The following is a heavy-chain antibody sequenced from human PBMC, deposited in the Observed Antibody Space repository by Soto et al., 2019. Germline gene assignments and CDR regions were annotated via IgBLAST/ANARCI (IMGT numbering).Heavy chain of an antibody. J-gene: IGHJ5*02. V-gene: IGHV4-59*01. CDR1: GASISGYY. D-gene: IGHD3-22*01. CDR2: IYYSGST. CDR3: ARYYYDSSGYYYSGP. Sequence: SETLSLTCTVSGASISGYYWSWIRQPPGKGLEWIGYIYYSGSTNYNPSLKSRVTISVDTSKNQFSLKLSSVTAADTAVYYCARYYYDSSGYYYSGPWGQGTLVTVSS.